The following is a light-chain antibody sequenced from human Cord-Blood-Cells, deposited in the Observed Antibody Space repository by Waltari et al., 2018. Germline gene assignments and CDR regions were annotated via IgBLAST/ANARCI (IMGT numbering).Light chain of an antibody. CDR3: CSYAGSSTLV. CDR2: EGS. CDR1: SSDVGSYNL. Sequence: QSALTQPASVSGSPGQSLTISCTGTSSDVGSYNLVSWYQQHPGKAPKPMIYEGSKRPSGVSNRFSGSKSGNTASLTISGLQAEDEADYYCCSYAGSSTLVFGGGTKLTVL. V-gene: IGLV2-23*01. J-gene: IGLJ3*02.